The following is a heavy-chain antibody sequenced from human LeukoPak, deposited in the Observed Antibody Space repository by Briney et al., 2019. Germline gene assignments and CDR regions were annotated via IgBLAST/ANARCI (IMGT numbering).Heavy chain of an antibody. Sequence: ASVKVSCKASGYTFTGYNMHWVRQAPGQGLEWMGWINPNSGGTNYAQKFQGRVTMTRDTSISTAYMELSRLRSDDTAVYYCARNVVPAAIYNWFDPWGQGTLVTVSS. CDR1: GYTFTGYN. D-gene: IGHD2-2*02. V-gene: IGHV1-2*02. J-gene: IGHJ5*02. CDR3: ARNVVPAAIYNWFDP. CDR2: INPNSGGT.